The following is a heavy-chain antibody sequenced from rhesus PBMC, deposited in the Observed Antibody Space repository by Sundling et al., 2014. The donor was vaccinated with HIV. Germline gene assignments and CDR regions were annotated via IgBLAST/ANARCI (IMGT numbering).Heavy chain of an antibody. V-gene: IGHV3-136*01. CDR1: GFTFSSYG. CDR2: ISSASSYI. Sequence: EVQLVESGGGLVQPGGSLRLSCAASGFTFSSYGMSWVRQAPGKGLEWVSSISSASSYIYYADSVKGRFTISRDNAKNSLSLQMNSLRAEDTAVYYCTRGGRAAAGRTWVDYWGQGVLVTVSS. D-gene: IGHD6-25*01. J-gene: IGHJ4*01. CDR3: TRGGRAAAGRTWVDY.